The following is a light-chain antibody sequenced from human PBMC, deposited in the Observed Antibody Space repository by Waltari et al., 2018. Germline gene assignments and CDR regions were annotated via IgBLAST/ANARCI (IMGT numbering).Light chain of an antibody. CDR2: AAS. Sequence: DIQMTQSPSSLSASVGDRVTITCRASQDISNYLAWYQQKPGKVPKLLISAASTLQSGVPSRFSGRGSGTDFTLTISSLQPEDVAIDYCQKYYRAPFTFGPGTKVHIK. CDR3: QKYYRAPFT. J-gene: IGKJ3*01. V-gene: IGKV1-27*01. CDR1: QDISNY.